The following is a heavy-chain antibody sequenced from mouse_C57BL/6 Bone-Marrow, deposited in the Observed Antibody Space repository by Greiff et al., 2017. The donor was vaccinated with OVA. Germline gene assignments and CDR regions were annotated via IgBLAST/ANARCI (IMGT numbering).Heavy chain of an antibody. D-gene: IGHD2-5*01. CDR3: TRGYSSYYAMDY. Sequence: QVQLQQSGAELVRPGASVKLSCKASGYTFTDYEMHWVKQTPVHGLEWIGAIDPETGGTAYNQKFKGKAILTADKSSSTAYMELRSLTSEDSAVYYCTRGYSSYYAMDYWGQGTSVTVSS. CDR1: GYTFTDYE. J-gene: IGHJ4*01. CDR2: IDPETGGT. V-gene: IGHV1-15*01.